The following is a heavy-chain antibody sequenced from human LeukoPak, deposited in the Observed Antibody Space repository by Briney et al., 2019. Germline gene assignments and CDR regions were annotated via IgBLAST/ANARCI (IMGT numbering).Heavy chain of an antibody. Sequence: GGSLRLSCAASGFTFTNYWMRWVRQAPGKGLVWVSRINPDGKRTTYADSVKGRFTISRDNAKNTVYLQMNSLRPDDTALYYCARDSKEGRTKFDPWGQGTLVTVSS. J-gene: IGHJ5*02. CDR2: INPDGKRT. CDR3: ARDSKEGRTKFDP. D-gene: IGHD2-2*01. V-gene: IGHV3-74*01. CDR1: GFTFTNYW.